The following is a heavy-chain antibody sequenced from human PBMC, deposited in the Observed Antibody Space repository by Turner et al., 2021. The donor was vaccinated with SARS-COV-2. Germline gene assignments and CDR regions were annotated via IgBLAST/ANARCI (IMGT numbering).Heavy chain of an antibody. CDR1: GFTFSSYW. CDR3: ARSGLYYYDSSAYYSTAFDI. J-gene: IGHJ3*02. CDR2: IKEDRSEK. Sequence: EVQLVESGGGLVQTGGSLRLSCVASGFTFSSYWMTWVRQATGKGLEWVANIKEDRSEKYYVDSVKGRFTVSRDNAKNSLYLQMNSLRAEDTAVYYCARSGLYYYDSSAYYSTAFDIWGQGTMVTVSS. V-gene: IGHV3-7*01. D-gene: IGHD3-22*01.